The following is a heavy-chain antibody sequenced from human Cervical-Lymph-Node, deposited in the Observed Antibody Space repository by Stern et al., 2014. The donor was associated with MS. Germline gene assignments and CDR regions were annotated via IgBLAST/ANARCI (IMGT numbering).Heavy chain of an antibody. CDR3: ATSTASDAFDI. D-gene: IGHD2/OR15-2a*01. Sequence: VQLVESGGGVVQPGRSLRLSCVASGLTFSTSVMHWVRQAPGKGLEWVAVVWNDGSKENFTESVKGRFSTSRDTAKNTLHLQMSSLRAEDTAVYFCATSTASDAFDIWGQGTLVTVSS. CDR1: GLTFSTSV. CDR2: VWNDGSKE. J-gene: IGHJ3*02. V-gene: IGHV3-33*01.